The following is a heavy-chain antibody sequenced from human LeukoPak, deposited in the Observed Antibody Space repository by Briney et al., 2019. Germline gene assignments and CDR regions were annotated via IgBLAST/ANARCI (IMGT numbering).Heavy chain of an antibody. D-gene: IGHD2-15*01. CDR1: GFTFSSY. CDR3: AKPEGEVVTPYDAFDI. V-gene: IGHV3-23*01. CDR2: ISGSGGST. J-gene: IGHJ3*02. Sequence: GGSLRLSCAASGFTFSSYMTWVRQAPGKGLEWVSAISGSGGSTYYADSVKGRFTISRDNSKNTLYLQMNSLRAEDTAVYYCAKPEGEVVTPYDAFDIWGQGTMVTVSS.